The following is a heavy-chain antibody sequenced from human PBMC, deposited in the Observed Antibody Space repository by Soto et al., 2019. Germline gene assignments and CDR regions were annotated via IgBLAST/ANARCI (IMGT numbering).Heavy chain of an antibody. CDR1: GFTFSSYS. V-gene: IGHV3-30-3*01. CDR3: ARGAGIAVASTSFDY. D-gene: IGHD6-19*01. CDR2: ISYGGSKK. J-gene: IGHJ4*02. Sequence: QVQLVESGGGVVQPGGSLRLSCAASGFTFSSYSSHWVRQAPGKGLEWVAVISYGGSKKYYADSVKGRFTISRDNSKNTLYLQMNSMRAEDTAVYYCARGAGIAVASTSFDYWGQGTLVTVSS.